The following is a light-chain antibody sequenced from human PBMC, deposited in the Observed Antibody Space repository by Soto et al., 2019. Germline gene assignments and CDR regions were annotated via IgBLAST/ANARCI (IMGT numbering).Light chain of an antibody. CDR2: DAS. CDR3: QQYHSYPLT. Sequence: DIQVTQSPSTLSASVGDRITITCRASQSISRWLAWHQQKPGKAPKLLIYDASSLESGVPSRLSGSGSGTEFTLTISSLQPDDFATYYCQQYHSYPLTFGGGTKVDIK. V-gene: IGKV1-5*01. CDR1: QSISRW. J-gene: IGKJ4*01.